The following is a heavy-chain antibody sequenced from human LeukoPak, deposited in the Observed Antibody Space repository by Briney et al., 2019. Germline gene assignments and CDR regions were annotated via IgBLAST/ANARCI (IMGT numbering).Heavy chain of an antibody. CDR2: ISGSGNNI. CDR1: GFTFSDFY. J-gene: IGHJ4*02. CDR3: AKRRDYFDL. V-gene: IGHV3-11*01. Sequence: GSLSLSCEASGFTFSDFYMSWIRQAPGKGLEWLSYISGSGNNIYYADSVRGRFTISRDNSQNSLYLQMNSLRTEDTAVYYCAKRRDYFDLWGQGALVTVSS.